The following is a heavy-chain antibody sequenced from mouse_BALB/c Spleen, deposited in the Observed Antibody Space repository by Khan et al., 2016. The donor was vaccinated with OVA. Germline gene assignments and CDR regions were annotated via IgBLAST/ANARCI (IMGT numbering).Heavy chain of an antibody. CDR1: GYSFTSDYA. V-gene: IGHV3-2*02. CDR3: ASGGLLLRYPGYFDY. D-gene: IGHD1-1*01. CDR2: ISYSGST. Sequence: EVQLQESGPGLLKPSQSLSLSCTATGYSFTSDYARYWIRKLPGNKLEWMAYISYSGSTTYSPTFRSRISITPDTSTNPFFLQLNSVTTEDTATYYCASGGLLLRYPGYFDYWGQGTTLTVSS. J-gene: IGHJ2*01.